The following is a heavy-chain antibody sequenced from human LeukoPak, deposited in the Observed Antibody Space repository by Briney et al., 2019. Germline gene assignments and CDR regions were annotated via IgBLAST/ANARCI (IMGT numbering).Heavy chain of an antibody. J-gene: IGHJ4*02. CDR3: ARDSVASSGTVDY. CDR2: ISSSGSTI. V-gene: IGHV3-11*01. Sequence: PGGSLRLSCAASGFTFSDYYMSWIRQAPGKGLEWVSYISSSGSTIYYADPVKGRFTISRDNAKNSLYLQMNSLRAEDTAVYYCARDSVASSGTVDYWGQGTLVTVSS. D-gene: IGHD6-19*01. CDR1: GFTFSDYY.